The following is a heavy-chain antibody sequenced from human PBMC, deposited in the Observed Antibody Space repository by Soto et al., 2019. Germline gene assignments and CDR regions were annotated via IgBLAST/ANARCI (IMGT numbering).Heavy chain of an antibody. CDR1: GFTFSNAW. CDR2: IKSKTDGGTT. D-gene: IGHD1-26*01. J-gene: IGHJ6*02. Sequence: EVQLVESGGGLVKPGGSLRLSCAASGFTFSNAWMSWVRQAPGKGLEWVGRIKSKTDGGTTDYAAPVKGRFTISRDDSKNTLYLQMNSLKTEDTAVYYCTTDGGSYLFPDYYYYGMDVWGQGTTVTVSS. CDR3: TTDGGSYLFPDYYYYGMDV. V-gene: IGHV3-15*01.